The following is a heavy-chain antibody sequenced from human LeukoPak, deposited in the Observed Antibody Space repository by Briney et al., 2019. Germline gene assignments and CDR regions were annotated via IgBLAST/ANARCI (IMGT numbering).Heavy chain of an antibody. V-gene: IGHV3-23*01. CDR2: ITAIDGRT. CDR3: TKDRRGPAAGTWYFDS. J-gene: IGHJ4*02. Sequence: GGSLRLPCVASGFTFSSTTMGWVRPAPGRGLEWVSSITAIDGRTYYADSVRGRFTISRDNSKNTVYLQLNSLRAGDTATYYCTKDRRGPAAGTWYFDSWGQGTLVTVSS. CDR1: GFTFSSTT. D-gene: IGHD6-13*01.